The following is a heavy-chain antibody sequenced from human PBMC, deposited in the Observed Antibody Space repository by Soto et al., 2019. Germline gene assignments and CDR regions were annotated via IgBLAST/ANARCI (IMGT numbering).Heavy chain of an antibody. D-gene: IGHD6-19*01. CDR1: GYTFTSYY. CDR3: ARDFRGIAVAGTGAY. CDR2: INPSGGST. Sequence: ASVKVSCKASGYTFTSYYMHCVRQAPGQGLEWMGIINPSGGSTSYAQKFQGRVTMTRDTSTSTVYMELSSLRSEDTAVYYCARDFRGIAVAGTGAYWGQGTLVTVSS. V-gene: IGHV1-46*03. J-gene: IGHJ4*02.